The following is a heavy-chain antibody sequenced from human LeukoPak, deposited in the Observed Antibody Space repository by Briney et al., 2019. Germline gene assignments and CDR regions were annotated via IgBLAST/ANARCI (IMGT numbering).Heavy chain of an antibody. CDR2: IYTSGST. CDR3: ARQSGFTNHYFDY. V-gene: IGHV4-61*02. Sequence: SETLSLTCTVSGGSISSDSYYWSWIRQPAGKGLEWIGRIYTSGSTNYNPSLKSRVTISLDTSKNQFSLKLSSVTAADTAVYYCARQSGFTNHYFDYWGQGTLVTVSS. J-gene: IGHJ4*02. CDR1: GGSISSDSYY. D-gene: IGHD3-3*01.